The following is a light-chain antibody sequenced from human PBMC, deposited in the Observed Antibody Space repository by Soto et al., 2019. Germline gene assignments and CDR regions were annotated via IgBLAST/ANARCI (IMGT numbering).Light chain of an antibody. CDR2: GAS. CDR1: QSVSSSY. V-gene: IGKV3-20*01. J-gene: IGKJ1*01. CDR3: QQYGRSPGT. Sequence: EIVLTQSPGTLSLSPGERATLSCRASQSVSSSYLAWYQQKPGQAPRLLIYGASSRATGIPDRFSGSGSGTDFTLTISRLETEDFAVYSCQQYGRSPGTFGQGTKVEI.